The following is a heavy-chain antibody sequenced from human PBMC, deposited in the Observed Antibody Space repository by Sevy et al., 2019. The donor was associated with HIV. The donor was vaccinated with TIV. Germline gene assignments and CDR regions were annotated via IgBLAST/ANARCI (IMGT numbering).Heavy chain of an antibody. CDR1: GCTLTELS. CDR2: FDPEDGET. D-gene: IGHD4-17*01. V-gene: IGHV1-24*01. CDR3: ATGGTVTTVDAFDI. Sequence: ASVKVSCKVSGCTLTELSMHWVRQAPGKGLEWMGGFDPEDGETIYALKFQGRVTMTEDTSTDTAYMELSSLRSEDTAVYYCATGGTVTTVDAFDIWGHGTMVTVSS. J-gene: IGHJ3*02.